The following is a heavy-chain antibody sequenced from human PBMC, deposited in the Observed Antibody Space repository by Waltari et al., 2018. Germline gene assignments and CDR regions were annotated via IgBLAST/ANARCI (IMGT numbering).Heavy chain of an antibody. D-gene: IGHD1-20*01. J-gene: IGHJ4*02. CDR3: TTADNRGGGY. CDR1: GFTFSNAW. Sequence: EVQLVESGGGLVKPGGSLRLSCAASGFTFSNAWMSWVRQAPGKGLEWVGRIKSKTDCGTTDYAAPVKGRFTISRDDSKNTLYLQMNSLKTDDTAVYYCTTADNRGGGYWGQGTLVTVSS. V-gene: IGHV3-15*01. CDR2: IKSKTDCGTT.